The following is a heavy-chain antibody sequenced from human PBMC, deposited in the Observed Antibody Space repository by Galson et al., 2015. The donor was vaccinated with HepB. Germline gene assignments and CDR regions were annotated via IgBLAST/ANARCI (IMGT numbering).Heavy chain of an antibody. CDR1: GYTFTNYG. CDR2: ISAYNGNT. CDR3: ARDVPVEAATDLHY. V-gene: IGHV1-18*01. Sequence: SVKVSCKASGYTFTNYGISWVRQAPGQGLEWMAWISAYNGNTNYARKFQDRVTVTTDTSTSTAYMELRSLTSDDTAVYYCARDVPVEAATDLHYWGQGTLVTVSS. D-gene: IGHD2-15*01. J-gene: IGHJ4*02.